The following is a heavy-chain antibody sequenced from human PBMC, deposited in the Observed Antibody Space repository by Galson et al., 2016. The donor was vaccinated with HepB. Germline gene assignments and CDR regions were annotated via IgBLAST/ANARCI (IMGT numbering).Heavy chain of an antibody. V-gene: IGHV3-30*18. D-gene: IGHD2-2*01. CDR3: AKDLHQLLLRQNYYYGMDV. J-gene: IGHJ6*02. CDR2: ISYEGSNK. Sequence: SLRLSCAASGFMPSGYGMHWVRQAPGKGLEWVAIISYEGSNKYYADSVKGRFTISRDNSKNTLYLQMSSLRAEDTAVYYCAKDLHQLLLRQNYYYGMDVWGQGTTVTVSS. CDR1: GFMPSGYG.